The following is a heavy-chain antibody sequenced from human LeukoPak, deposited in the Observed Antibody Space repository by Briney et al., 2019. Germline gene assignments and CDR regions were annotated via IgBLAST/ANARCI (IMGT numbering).Heavy chain of an antibody. CDR2: IIPIFGTA. D-gene: IGHD6-13*01. CDR1: GGTFSSYA. V-gene: IGHV1-69*05. CDR3: AATIAADAGYYGMDV. J-gene: IGHJ6*02. Sequence: SVKVSCKASGGTFSSYAISWVRQAPGQGLEWMGGIIPIFGTANYAQKFQDRVTITRDMSTSTAYMELSSLRSDDTAVYYCAATIAADAGYYGMDVWGQGTTVTVSS.